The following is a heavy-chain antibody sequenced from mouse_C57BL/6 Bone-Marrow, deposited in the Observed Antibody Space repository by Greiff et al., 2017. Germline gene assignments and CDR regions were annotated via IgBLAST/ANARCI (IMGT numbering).Heavy chain of an antibody. CDR2: IYPGDGDT. CDR1: GYAFSSSW. D-gene: IGHD1-1*01. Sequence: VQLQQSGPELVKPGASVKLSCKASGYAFSSSWMNWVKQRPGKGLEWIGRIYPGDGDTNYNGKFKGKATLTADTSSSTAYMHLSSLTSEDSAVCFRAKLYCYYGFDCWGQGTTLTVSS. V-gene: IGHV1-82*01. J-gene: IGHJ2*01. CDR3: AKLYCYYGFDC.